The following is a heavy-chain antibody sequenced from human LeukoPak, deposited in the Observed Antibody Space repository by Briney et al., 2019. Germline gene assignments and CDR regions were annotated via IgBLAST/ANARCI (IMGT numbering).Heavy chain of an antibody. CDR2: IYYSGST. D-gene: IGHD1-14*01. Sequence: NPSETLSLTCTVSGDSITNYYWSWIRQPPGKGLEWIGYIYYSGSTYYNPSLKSRVTISVDTSKNQFSLKLSSVTAADTAVYYCARDGAAHNPLPDYWGQGTLVTVSS. V-gene: IGHV4-59*12. CDR3: ARDGAAHNPLPDY. CDR1: GDSITNYY. J-gene: IGHJ4*02.